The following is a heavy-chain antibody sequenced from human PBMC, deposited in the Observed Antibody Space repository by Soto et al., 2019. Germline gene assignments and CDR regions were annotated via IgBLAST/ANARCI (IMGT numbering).Heavy chain of an antibody. CDR3: VRGRSYSVYDF. J-gene: IGHJ4*02. Sequence: TLSLTCTVSGGSISGHSWIWIRQPAGKGLEWIGHIYPSGSTSYNPSLRSRVTMSLDTSSNQIFLNLTSVTAADTAVFYCVRGRSYSVYDFWGPGTLVTVSS. CDR2: IYPSGST. CDR1: GGSISGHS. V-gene: IGHV4-4*07. D-gene: IGHD5-12*01.